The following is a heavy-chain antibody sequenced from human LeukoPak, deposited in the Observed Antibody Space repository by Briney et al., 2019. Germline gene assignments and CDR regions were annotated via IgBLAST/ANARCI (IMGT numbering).Heavy chain of an antibody. Sequence: GGSLRLSCAASEFTFSSYGMNWVRQAPGKGLEWVSVISTSGGSAYYADSVKGRFTISRDNSKNRLYLQMNRLRAEDTAVYYCARRTYSISSYYFDYWGQGTLVTVSS. CDR1: EFTFSSYG. CDR2: ISTSGGSA. D-gene: IGHD6-13*01. J-gene: IGHJ4*02. V-gene: IGHV3-23*01. CDR3: ARRTYSISSYYFDY.